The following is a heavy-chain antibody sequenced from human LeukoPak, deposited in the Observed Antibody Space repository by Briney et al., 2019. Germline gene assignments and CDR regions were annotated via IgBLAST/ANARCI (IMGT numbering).Heavy chain of an antibody. J-gene: IGHJ4*02. Sequence: GGSLRLSCAASGFTFSNSAMSWVRQAPGKGLEWVSSVSGSGGSTYYADSVKGRFTISRDNSKNTLYLQVNSLRAEDTAVYYCARADTSGYIYYFDYWGQGTLVTVSS. D-gene: IGHD3-22*01. CDR1: GFTFSNSA. V-gene: IGHV3-23*01. CDR2: VSGSGGST. CDR3: ARADTSGYIYYFDY.